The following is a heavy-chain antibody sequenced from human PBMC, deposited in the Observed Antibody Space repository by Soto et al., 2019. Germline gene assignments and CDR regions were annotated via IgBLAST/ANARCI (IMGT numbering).Heavy chain of an antibody. V-gene: IGHV3-30*18. J-gene: IGHJ4*02. D-gene: IGHD3-22*01. CDR1: GGSTDSLY. Sequence: LSLTCTVSGGSTDSLYWSWVRQPPGKGLERVAAISYDGSNKFYVDPVKGRFTIYRDNSKNTVDLQMNSLRVEDTAVFYCAKDTYYHDSSGYYTFDYWGQGTLVTVSS. CDR3: AKDTYYHDSSGYYTFDY. CDR2: ISYDGSNK.